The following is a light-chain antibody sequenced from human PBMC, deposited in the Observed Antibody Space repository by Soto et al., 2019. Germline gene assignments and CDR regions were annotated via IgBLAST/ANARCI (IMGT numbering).Light chain of an antibody. CDR2: EVF. V-gene: IGLV2-14*03. Sequence: QSALTQPASVSGAPGQSITISCTGTSSDVGGYDYVSWYQQHPGKVPKLMIYEVFRRPSGLSERFSGSKSGNTDSLTISGLQAEDEADYYCCSNTTASTFVFGGGTKLTVL. CDR1: SSDVGGYDY. J-gene: IGLJ2*01. CDR3: CSNTTASTFV.